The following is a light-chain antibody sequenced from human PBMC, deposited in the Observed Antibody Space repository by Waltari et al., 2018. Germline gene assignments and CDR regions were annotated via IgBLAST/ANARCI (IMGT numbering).Light chain of an antibody. CDR3: QHRSDWPPIFT. J-gene: IGKJ3*01. CDR1: QSISNY. Sequence: EIVLTQSPATLYLSPGERATLACKASQSISNYLAWYQQNPGQPPRLLIYDVSNRATGIPARFSGSGSGTDFTLTISSLEPEDFAVNFCQHRSDWPPIFTFGPGTKVDIK. CDR2: DVS. V-gene: IGKV3-11*01.